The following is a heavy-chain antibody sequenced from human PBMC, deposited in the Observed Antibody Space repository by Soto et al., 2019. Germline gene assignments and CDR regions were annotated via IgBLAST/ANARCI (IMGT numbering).Heavy chain of an antibody. CDR3: ARHRGQLAPFDY. V-gene: IGHV4-39*01. D-gene: IGHD6-6*01. CDR1: GGSISTSTYY. Sequence: PSETLSLTCTVSGGSISTSTYYWVWIRQPPGKGLEWIGSISYSGSTYYNPSLKSRVTISVDTSKNLFSLKLTSVTVADTAVYYCARHRGQLAPFDYWGQGTLVSVSS. J-gene: IGHJ4*02. CDR2: ISYSGST.